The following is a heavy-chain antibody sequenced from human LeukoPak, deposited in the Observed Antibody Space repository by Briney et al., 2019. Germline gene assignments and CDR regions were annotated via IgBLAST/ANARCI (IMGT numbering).Heavy chain of an antibody. CDR2: IYHTGST. D-gene: IGHD3-16*01. Sequence: SETLSLTCSVSGYSISSGYYWGWIRQPPGQGLEWIGTIYHTGSTYLKPSLKSRVTISVDKSKNQFSLKLTSVTAADTAVYFWAKEAHKEAYNFDSWGQGTLVTVSS. CDR3: AKEAHKEAYNFDS. J-gene: IGHJ4*02. CDR1: GYSISSGYY. V-gene: IGHV4-38-2*02.